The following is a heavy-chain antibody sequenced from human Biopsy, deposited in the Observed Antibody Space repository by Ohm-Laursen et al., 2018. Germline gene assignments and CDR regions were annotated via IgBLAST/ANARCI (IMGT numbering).Heavy chain of an antibody. CDR1: GFTFSSYG. Sequence: SLRLSCAASGFTFSSYGIHWVRQAPGRGLEWVAVIWYDGSNKYSADSVKGRFSISRDNSKNTVYLQMNSLRAADTAVYYCARDRYYGSESYYSHYNMDVWGQGTTVSVSS. J-gene: IGHJ6*02. CDR2: IWYDGSNK. V-gene: IGHV3-33*01. D-gene: IGHD3-10*01. CDR3: ARDRYYGSESYYSHYNMDV.